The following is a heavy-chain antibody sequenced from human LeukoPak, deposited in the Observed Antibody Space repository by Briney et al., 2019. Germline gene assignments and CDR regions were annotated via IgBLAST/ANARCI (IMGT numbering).Heavy chain of an antibody. CDR2: ISSSSSYI. D-gene: IGHD1-26*01. Sequence: PGGSLRLSCAASGFTFSSYSMNWVRQAPGKGLEWVSSISSSSSYIYYADSVKGRFTISRDNSKNTLYLQMNSLRAEDTAVYYCAKVRTSGSYLDRGPFDYWGQGTLVTVSS. CDR1: GFTFSSYS. V-gene: IGHV3-21*04. CDR3: AKVRTSGSYLDRGPFDY. J-gene: IGHJ4*02.